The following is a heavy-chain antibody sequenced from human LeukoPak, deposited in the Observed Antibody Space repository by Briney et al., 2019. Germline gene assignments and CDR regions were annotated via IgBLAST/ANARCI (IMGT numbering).Heavy chain of an antibody. CDR3: ARGPSITMIVVVIGPYDY. CDR2: INHSGST. Sequence: WSWIRQPPGKGLEWIGEINHSGSTNYNPSLKSRVTISVDTSKNQFSLKLSSVTAADTAVYYCARGPSITMIVVVIGPYDYWGQGTLVTVSS. V-gene: IGHV4-34*01. J-gene: IGHJ4*02. D-gene: IGHD3-22*01.